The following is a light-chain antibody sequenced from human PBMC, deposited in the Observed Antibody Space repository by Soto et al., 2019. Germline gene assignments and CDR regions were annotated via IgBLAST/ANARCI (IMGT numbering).Light chain of an antibody. Sequence: EIVLTQSPDTLSLSPGERATLSCRASQSVRSSLAWYQQKPGQAPRLLIYDASNRATGIPARFSGSGSGTDFTLTLSSLEPEDFSVYYCQQRSTWTPEVTFGPGTKVDSK. V-gene: IGKV3-11*01. CDR1: QSVRSS. J-gene: IGKJ3*01. CDR2: DAS. CDR3: QQRSTWTPEVT.